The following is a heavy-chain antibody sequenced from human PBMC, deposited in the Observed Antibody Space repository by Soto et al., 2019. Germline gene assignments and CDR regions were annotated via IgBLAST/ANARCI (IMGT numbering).Heavy chain of an antibody. D-gene: IGHD1-26*01. J-gene: IGHJ5*02. CDR3: AGGYSGSYYPESWFDP. V-gene: IGHV1-69*13. CDR2: IIPIFGTA. Sequence: SVKVSCKASGGTFSSYAISWVRQAPGQGLEWMGGIIPIFGTANYAQKFQGRVTITADESTSTAYMELSSLRSEDTAVYYCAGGYSGSYYPESWFDPWGQGTLVTVSS. CDR1: GGTFSSYA.